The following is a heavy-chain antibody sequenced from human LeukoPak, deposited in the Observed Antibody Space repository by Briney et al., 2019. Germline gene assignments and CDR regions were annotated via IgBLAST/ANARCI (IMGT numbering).Heavy chain of an antibody. CDR3: ARGGSGSYYKTLSNWFDP. CDR2: IWYDGSNK. D-gene: IGHD3-10*01. J-gene: IGHJ5*02. Sequence: GGSLRLSCAASGFTFSSYGMHWVRQAPGKGLEWVAVIWYDGSNKYYADSVKGRFTISRDNSKSTLYLQMNSLRAEDTAVYYCARGGSGSYYKTLSNWFDPWGQGTLVTVSS. V-gene: IGHV3-33*01. CDR1: GFTFSSYG.